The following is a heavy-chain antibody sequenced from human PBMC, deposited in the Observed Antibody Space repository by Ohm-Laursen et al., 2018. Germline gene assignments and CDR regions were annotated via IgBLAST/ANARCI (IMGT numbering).Heavy chain of an antibody. D-gene: IGHD2-15*01. CDR2: ISYDGSNK. V-gene: IGHV3-30*18. CDR3: AKGKSGADIFGY. Sequence: SLRLSCTASGFTFSSYGMHWVRQAPGKGLEWVAVISYDGSNKYYADSVKGRFTISRDNSKNTLYLQMNSLRAEDTAVYYCAKGKSGADIFGYWGQGTLVTVSS. J-gene: IGHJ4*02. CDR1: GFTFSSYG.